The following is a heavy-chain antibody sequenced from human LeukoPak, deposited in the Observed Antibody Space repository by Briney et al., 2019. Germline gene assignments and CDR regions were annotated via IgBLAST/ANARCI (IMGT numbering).Heavy chain of an antibody. CDR1: GGSISSYY. Sequence: PSETLSLTCTVSGGSISSYYWSWIRQPPGKGLEWIGYIYYSGSTNYNPSLKSRVTISVDTSKNQFSLKLSSVTAADTAVYYCARAKLNGIAATRGWYFDLWGRGTLVTVSS. V-gene: IGHV4-59*01. D-gene: IGHD6-13*01. J-gene: IGHJ2*01. CDR2: IYYSGST. CDR3: ARAKLNGIAATRGWYFDL.